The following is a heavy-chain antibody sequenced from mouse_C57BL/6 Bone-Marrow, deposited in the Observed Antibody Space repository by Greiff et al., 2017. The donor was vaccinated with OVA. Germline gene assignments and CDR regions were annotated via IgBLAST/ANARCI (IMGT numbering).Heavy chain of an antibody. V-gene: IGHV1-50*01. CDR3: ARDWDLAWFAY. CDR1: GYTFTSYW. J-gene: IGHJ3*01. CDR2: IDPSDSYT. Sequence: VQLQQPGAELVKPGASVKLSCKASGYTFTSYWMQWVKQRPGHGLEWIGEIDPSDSYTNYNQKFKGKATLTVDTSYSTAYMQLSSLTSEDSAVYYCARDWDLAWFAYWGQGTLVTVSA. D-gene: IGHD4-1*01.